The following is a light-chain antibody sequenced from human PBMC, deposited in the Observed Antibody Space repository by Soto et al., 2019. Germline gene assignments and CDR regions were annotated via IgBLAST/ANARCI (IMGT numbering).Light chain of an antibody. V-gene: IGLV1-44*01. Sequence: QAVVTQPPSASGTPGQRVTISCSGSSSNIGTYTVNWYQQVPGTAPKLLLYSNNQRPSGVPDRFSGSKSGTSASLAISGLQSEDEADYYCAAWDASLDGVIFGGGTKVTVL. CDR1: SSNIGTYT. J-gene: IGLJ2*01. CDR2: SNN. CDR3: AAWDASLDGVI.